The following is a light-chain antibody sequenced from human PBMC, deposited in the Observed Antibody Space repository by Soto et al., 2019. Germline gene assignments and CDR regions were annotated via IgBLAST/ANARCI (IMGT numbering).Light chain of an antibody. CDR2: DDN. V-gene: IGLV1-51*01. CDR1: SSNIGGNS. Sequence: QAVMTQPPSVSAAPGQKVTISCSGSSSNIGGNSVSWYQQLPGTAPKLLIYDDNKRPSGIPDRFSGSKSGTSATLGITGFQTGDEADYYCQSYDSRVSNSYVFGTGTKLTVL. CDR3: QSYDSRVSNSYV. J-gene: IGLJ1*01.